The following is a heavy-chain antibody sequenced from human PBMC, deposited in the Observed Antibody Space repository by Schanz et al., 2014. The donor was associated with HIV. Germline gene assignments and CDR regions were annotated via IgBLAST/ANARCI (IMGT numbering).Heavy chain of an antibody. CDR3: ANDGGRMGGQRQLFAY. J-gene: IGHJ4*03. CDR1: GGSFSGDY. Sequence: QVQLQQWGAGLLKPSETLSLTCAVYGGSFSGDYWTWLRQSPGKALEWIGEINDSGRASINPSLKSRVTSSVDTSKNHFPLKLSSVTAADTAFYYCANDGGRMGGQRQLFAYWGHGTLVTVSS. V-gene: IGHV4-34*01. CDR2: INDSGRA. D-gene: IGHD3-16*01.